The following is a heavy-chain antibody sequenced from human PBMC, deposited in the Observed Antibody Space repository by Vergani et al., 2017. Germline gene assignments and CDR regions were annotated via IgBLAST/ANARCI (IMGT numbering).Heavy chain of an antibody. Sequence: EVQLVESGGGLVQPGGSLKLSCAASGFTFSGSAMHWVRQASGKGLEWVGRIRSKANSYATEYAASVKGRFTISRDDSKNTAYLQMNSLKTEDTAVYYCTRLGYYYDSSGPQGCWGQGTLVTVSS. V-gene: IGHV3-73*02. CDR1: GFTFSGSA. J-gene: IGHJ4*02. D-gene: IGHD3-22*01. CDR3: TRLGYYYDSSGPQGC. CDR2: IRSKANSYAT.